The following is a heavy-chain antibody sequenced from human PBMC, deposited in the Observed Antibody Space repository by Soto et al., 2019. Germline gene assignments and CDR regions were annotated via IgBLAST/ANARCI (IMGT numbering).Heavy chain of an antibody. J-gene: IGHJ6*02. Sequence: EVQLLESGGGLVQPGGSLRLSCAASGFTFSSYAMSWVRQAPGKGLEWVSAISGSGGSTYYADSVKGRFTISRDNSKNTLYLQMNSLTAEDTAVYYCAKDRSWRSCRYYSYGMDVWGQDTTLTLSS. CDR1: GFTFSSYA. CDR2: ISGSGGST. V-gene: IGHV3-23*01. CDR3: AKDRSWRSCRYYSYGMDV. D-gene: IGHD1-26*01.